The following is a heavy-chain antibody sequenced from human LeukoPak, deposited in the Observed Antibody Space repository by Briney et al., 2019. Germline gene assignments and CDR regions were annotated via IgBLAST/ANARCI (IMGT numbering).Heavy chain of an antibody. Sequence: GGSLRLSCAASGFTVSSNYMSWVRQAPGKGLEWVSVTYSGGSTYYADSVKGRFTISRDNSKNTLYLQMNSLRAEDTAVYYCARALGAAAGIDYWGQGTLVTVSS. CDR3: ARALGAAAGIDY. CDR1: GFTVSSNY. CDR2: TYSGGST. V-gene: IGHV3-53*01. D-gene: IGHD6-13*01. J-gene: IGHJ4*02.